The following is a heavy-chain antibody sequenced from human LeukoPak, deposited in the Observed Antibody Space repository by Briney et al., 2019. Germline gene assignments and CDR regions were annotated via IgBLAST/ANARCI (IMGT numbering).Heavy chain of an antibody. V-gene: IGHV4-34*01. CDR2: INHSGST. J-gene: IGHJ4*02. CDR1: GGSFSGYY. CDR3: ERFDILTGYSLDY. D-gene: IGHD3-9*01. Sequence: SETLSLTCAVYGGSFSGYYWSWIRQPPGKGLEWIGEINHSGSTNYNPSLKSRVTISVDTSKNQFSLKLSSVTAADTAVYYCERFDILTGYSLDYWGQGTLVTVSS.